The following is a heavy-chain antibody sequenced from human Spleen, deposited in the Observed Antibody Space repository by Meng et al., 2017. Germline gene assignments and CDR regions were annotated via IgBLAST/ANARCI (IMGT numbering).Heavy chain of an antibody. CDR2: INHSGST. CDR1: GGSFSGYY. CDR3: AVKVYTFWSGYSSDY. D-gene: IGHD3-3*01. J-gene: IGHJ4*02. Sequence: QVQLQPWRAGLLKPSEALPIPCDVKGGSFSGYYWSWIRQPPGQGLEWSGVINHSGSTNYNPALTGRVTISVDTSKNQFSLKLSSVTAADTAVYYCAVKVYTFWSGYSSDYWGQGTLVTVSS. V-gene: IGHV4-34*01.